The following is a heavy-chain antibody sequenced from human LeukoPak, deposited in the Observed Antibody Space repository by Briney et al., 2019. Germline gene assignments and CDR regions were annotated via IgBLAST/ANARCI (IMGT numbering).Heavy chain of an antibody. Sequence: PGGSLRLSCAASGFSFSNYWMSWVRQAPGKGLEWVASISENGRAKPYADSVKGRFTISRDNAKNSLYLQMNSLRAEDTALYYCAKGGVSGWRYGDWFDPWGQGTLVTVSS. CDR1: GFSFSNYW. D-gene: IGHD6-19*01. V-gene: IGHV3-7*03. J-gene: IGHJ5*02. CDR2: ISENGRAK. CDR3: AKGGVSGWRYGDWFDP.